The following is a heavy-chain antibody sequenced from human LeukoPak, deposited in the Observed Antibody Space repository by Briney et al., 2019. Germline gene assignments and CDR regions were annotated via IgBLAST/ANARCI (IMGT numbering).Heavy chain of an antibody. CDR2: IYYSGST. V-gene: IGHV4-59*01. CDR3: ARLYSSSSGFDY. Sequence: SETLSLTCTVSGGSISSYYWSWIRQPPGKGLEWIGYIYYSGSTNYNPSLKSRVTISVDTSKNQFSLKLSSVTAADMAVYYCARLYSSSSGFDYWGQGTLVTVSS. J-gene: IGHJ4*02. CDR1: GGSISSYY. D-gene: IGHD6-6*01.